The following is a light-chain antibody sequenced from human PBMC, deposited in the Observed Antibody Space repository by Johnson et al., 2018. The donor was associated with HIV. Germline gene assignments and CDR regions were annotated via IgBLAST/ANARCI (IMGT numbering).Light chain of an antibody. CDR1: SSNIGNNY. J-gene: IGLJ1*01. CDR2: DNN. Sequence: QSVLTQPPSVSAAPGQKVTISCSGSSSNIGNNYVSWYQQLPGTAPKLLIYDNNKRPSGIPDRFSGSKSGTSATLAITGLPTGDEADYYCGLWDASLSPLYVFGSGTTITVL. V-gene: IGLV1-51*01. CDR3: GLWDASLSPLYV.